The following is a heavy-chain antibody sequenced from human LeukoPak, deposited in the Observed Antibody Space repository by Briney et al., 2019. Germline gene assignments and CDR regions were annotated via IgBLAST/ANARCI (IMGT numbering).Heavy chain of an antibody. CDR2: IYYSGST. V-gene: IGHV4-39*07. Sequence: SGTLSLTCTVSGGSISSSSYYWGWIRQPPGKGLEWIGSIYYSGSTYYNPSLKSRVTISVDTSKNQFSLKLSSVTAADTAVYYCARGVVVPAAIRTHWYFDLWGRGTLVTVSS. J-gene: IGHJ2*01. CDR1: GGSISSSSYY. D-gene: IGHD2-2*01. CDR3: ARGVVVPAAIRTHWYFDL.